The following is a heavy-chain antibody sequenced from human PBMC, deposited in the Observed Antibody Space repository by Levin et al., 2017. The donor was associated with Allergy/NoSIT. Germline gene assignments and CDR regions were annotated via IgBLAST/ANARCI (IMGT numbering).Heavy chain of an antibody. CDR3: AKQHPSATYYYYAMDV. CDR1: GFRFSNYV. D-gene: IGHD2-21*01. Sequence: GESLKISCVASGFRFSNYVMNWVRQAPGKGLEWVSGIVTSGESTYYADSVKGRFTISRDNSKNTVYLLMNSLRVEDTALYYCAKQHPSATYYYYAMDVWGQGTTVTVSS. J-gene: IGHJ6*02. V-gene: IGHV3-23*01. CDR2: IVTSGEST.